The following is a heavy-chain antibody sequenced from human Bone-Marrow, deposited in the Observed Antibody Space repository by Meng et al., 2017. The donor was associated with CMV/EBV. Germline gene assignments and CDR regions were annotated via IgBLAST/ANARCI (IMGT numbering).Heavy chain of an antibody. CDR1: GGFISTYY. Sequence: SETLSLTCNVSGGFISTYYWSWIRRSPGKGLEWIGYISFDGFSNSNPSLRSRVLISLDKSRHNFSLKLTSVTAADTAIYNCARGWGKLPQSVDWGQGTLVTVSS. J-gene: IGHJ4*02. D-gene: IGHD3-16*01. CDR2: ISFDGFS. CDR3: ARGWGKLPQSVD. V-gene: IGHV4-59*01.